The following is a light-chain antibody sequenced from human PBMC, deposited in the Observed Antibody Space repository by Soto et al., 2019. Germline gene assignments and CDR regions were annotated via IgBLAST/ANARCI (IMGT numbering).Light chain of an antibody. Sequence: EIVLTHSPGTLSLSPGERATLSCRASRSVGAYLAWYQQSPGLAPRLLIYAASRRATGIPDRFSGSGSGTDFTLTISRLEPEDSAVYYCQQYVSIPLTFGGGTKVEIK. CDR2: AAS. J-gene: IGKJ4*01. V-gene: IGKV3-20*01. CDR1: RSVGAY. CDR3: QQYVSIPLT.